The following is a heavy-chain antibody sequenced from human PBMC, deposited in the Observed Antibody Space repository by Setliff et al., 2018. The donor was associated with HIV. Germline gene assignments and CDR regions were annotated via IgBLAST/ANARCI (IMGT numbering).Heavy chain of an antibody. D-gene: IGHD3-22*01. CDR1: GVSTISSSSSYY. Sequence: SETLSLTCIVSGVSTISSSSSYYWSWIRQPAGRALEWIGRIYSSGSTNYNPSLKSRVKMSIDTSKNQFSLKLRSVTAADTAVYYCARHGHFYDSSSSDAFDIWGHGTMVTVSS. CDR2: IYSSGST. J-gene: IGHJ3*02. CDR3: ARHGHFYDSSSSDAFDI. V-gene: IGHV4-4*07.